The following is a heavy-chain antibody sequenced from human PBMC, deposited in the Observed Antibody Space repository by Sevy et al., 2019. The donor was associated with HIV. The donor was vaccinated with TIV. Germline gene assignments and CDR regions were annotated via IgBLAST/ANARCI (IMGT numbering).Heavy chain of an antibody. V-gene: IGHV5-51*01. Sequence: GESLKISCKGSGYSFTSYWIGWVRQMPGKGLEWMGIIYPGDSDTRYSPSFQGQVTISADKSISTAYLQWSSLKASDTAMYYCTSGDYVAAAYFDYWGQETLVTVSS. CDR2: IYPGDSDT. J-gene: IGHJ4*02. CDR1: GYSFTSYW. CDR3: TSGDYVAAAYFDY. D-gene: IGHD4-17*01.